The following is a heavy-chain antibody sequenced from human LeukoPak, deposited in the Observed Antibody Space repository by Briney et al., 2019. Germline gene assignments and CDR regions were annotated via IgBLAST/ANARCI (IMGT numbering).Heavy chain of an antibody. CDR3: ARVGPRYCSSTSCQINNWFDP. D-gene: IGHD2-2*01. V-gene: IGHV4-30-2*01. Sequence: SETLSLTCTVSGGSIGSGGYYWSWIRQPPGKGLEWIGYIYHSGSTYYNPSLKSRVTISVDRSKNQFSLKLSSVTAADTAVYYCARVGPRYCSSTSCQINNWFDPWGQGTLVTVSS. J-gene: IGHJ5*02. CDR2: IYHSGST. CDR1: GGSIGSGGYY.